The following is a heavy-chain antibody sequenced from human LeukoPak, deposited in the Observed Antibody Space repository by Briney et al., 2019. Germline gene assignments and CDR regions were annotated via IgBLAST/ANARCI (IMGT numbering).Heavy chain of an antibody. J-gene: IGHJ5*02. V-gene: IGHV1-8*01. CDR1: GYTFTSYD. CDR2: MNPNSGNT. CDR3: GRGPAAGNWFDP. Sequence: ASVKVSCKASGYTFTSYDINWVRQATGQGLEWMGWMNPNSGNTGYAQKFQGRVTMTRNTSIRTAYMELSSLRSEDTAVYYCGRGPAAGNWFDPWGQGTLVTVSS. D-gene: IGHD2-2*01.